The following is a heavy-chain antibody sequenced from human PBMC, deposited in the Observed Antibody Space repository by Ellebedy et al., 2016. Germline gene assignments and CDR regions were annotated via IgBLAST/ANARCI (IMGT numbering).Heavy chain of an antibody. CDR2: IIPIFGTA. V-gene: IGHV1-69*13. Sequence: SVKVSCXPSAYTSANYYLHWLRQAPGQGLEWMGGIIPIFGTADYTQKFQGRVTITAAESTSTAYIELTSLRSDDTAICYCTSGSGFDAFDVWGQGTIVTVSS. CDR3: TSGSGFDAFDV. CDR1: AYTSANYY. J-gene: IGHJ3*01. D-gene: IGHD3-10*01.